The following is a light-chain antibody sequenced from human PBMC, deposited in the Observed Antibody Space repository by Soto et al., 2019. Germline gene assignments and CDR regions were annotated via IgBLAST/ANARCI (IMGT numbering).Light chain of an antibody. CDR1: QDIGDY. J-gene: IGKJ3*01. Sequence: DIQMTQSPSSLSASVRDRVTITCRASQDIGDYLAWYQQKPGKVPKLLIYAASTLQSGVPSRFSGSGSGTDFTLTITSLQPEDVATYYCQKYNSALSTFGPGTKVDIK. CDR3: QKYNSALST. V-gene: IGKV1-27*01. CDR2: AAS.